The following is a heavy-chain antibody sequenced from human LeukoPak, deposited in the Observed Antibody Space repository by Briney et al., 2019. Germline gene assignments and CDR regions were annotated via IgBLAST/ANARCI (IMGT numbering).Heavy chain of an antibody. CDR3: ARGAVAGTGRY. J-gene: IGHJ4*02. CDR2: IYYSGST. CDR1: GGSISSSSYY. V-gene: IGHV4-39*01. Sequence: SETLSLTCTVSGGSISSSSYYWGWIRQPPGKGLEWIGSIYYSGSTYYNPSLKSRVTISVDTSKNRFSLKLSSVTAADTAVYYCARGAVAGTGRYWGQGTLVTVPS. D-gene: IGHD6-19*01.